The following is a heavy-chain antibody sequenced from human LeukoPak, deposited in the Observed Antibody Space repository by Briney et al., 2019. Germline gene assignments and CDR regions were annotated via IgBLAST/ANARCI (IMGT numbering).Heavy chain of an antibody. D-gene: IGHD3-3*01. J-gene: IGHJ4*02. CDR1: GGTFSSYA. CDR3: ARDLGLDDFWSGYYNEYYFDY. Sequence: SVKVSCKASGGTFSSYAISWVRQAPGQGPEWMGRIIPILGIANYAQKFQGRVTITADKSTSTAYMELSSLRSEDTAVYYCARDLGLDDFWSGYYNEYYFDYWGQGTLVTVSS. V-gene: IGHV1-69*04. CDR2: IIPILGIA.